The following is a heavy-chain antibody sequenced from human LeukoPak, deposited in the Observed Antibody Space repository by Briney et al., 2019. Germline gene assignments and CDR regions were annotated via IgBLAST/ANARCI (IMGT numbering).Heavy chain of an antibody. CDR3: AREGWYYDSRGYII. J-gene: IGHJ4*02. CDR1: GGTFSSYA. D-gene: IGHD3-22*01. CDR2: IIPILGIA. V-gene: IGHV1-69*04. Sequence: GASVKVSCKAFGGTFSSYAISWVRQAPGQGLEWMGRIIPILGIANYAQKFQGRVTITADESTSTAYMELSSLRSEDTAVYYCAREGWYYDSRGYIIWGQGTLVTVSS.